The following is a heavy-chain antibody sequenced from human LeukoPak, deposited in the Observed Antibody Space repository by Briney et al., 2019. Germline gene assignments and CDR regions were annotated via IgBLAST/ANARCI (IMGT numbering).Heavy chain of an antibody. CDR2: ISGSGGST. CDR1: GFTFSSYA. CDR3: AKYEQASHYYYYYMDV. Sequence: PGGSLRLSRAASGFTFSSYAMSWVRQAPGKGLEWVSAISGSGGSTYYADSVKGRFTISRDNSKNTLYLQMNSLRAEDTAVYYCAKYEQASHYYYYYMDVWGKGTTVTVSS. V-gene: IGHV3-23*01. D-gene: IGHD3-3*01. J-gene: IGHJ6*03.